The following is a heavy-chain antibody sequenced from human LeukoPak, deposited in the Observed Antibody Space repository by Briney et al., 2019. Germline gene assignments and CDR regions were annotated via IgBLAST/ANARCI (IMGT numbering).Heavy chain of an antibody. CDR3: ARRIWFGESSFDY. Sequence: SQTLPLTCTVSGGSISSGDYYWSWIRQPPGKGLEWIGYIYYSGSTYYNPSLKSRVTISVDTSKNQFSLKLSSVTAADTAVYYCARRIWFGESSFDYWGQGTLVTVSS. CDR2: IYYSGST. J-gene: IGHJ4*02. CDR1: GGSISSGDYY. D-gene: IGHD3-10*01. V-gene: IGHV4-30-4*08.